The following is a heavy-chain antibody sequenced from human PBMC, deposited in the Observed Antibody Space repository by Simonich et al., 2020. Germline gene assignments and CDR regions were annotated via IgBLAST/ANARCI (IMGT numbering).Heavy chain of an antibody. CDR3: ATNSPSSWGYHNFDY. J-gene: IGHJ4*02. CDR1: GYTLTELS. CDR2: FDPEEGET. D-gene: IGHD7-27*01. V-gene: IGHV1-24*01. Sequence: QVQLVQSGAEVKKPGASVKVSCKVSGYTLTELSMDWVRQGPGKGLEWMGSFDPEEGETIYAQKFQGRVTMTEDTSTDTAYMELSSLRSEDTAVYYCATNSPSSWGYHNFDYWGQGTLVTVSS.